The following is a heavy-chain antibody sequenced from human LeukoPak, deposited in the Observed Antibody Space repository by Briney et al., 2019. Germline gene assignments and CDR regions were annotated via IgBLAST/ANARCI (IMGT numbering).Heavy chain of an antibody. D-gene: IGHD6-19*01. V-gene: IGHV1-69*13. Sequence: SVKVSCKASGGTFSSYAISWVRQAPGQGLEWMGGIIPIFGTANYAQKFQGRVTITADESTSTAYMELSSLRSEDTAMYYCARVQGAAVAPDYWGQGTLVTVSS. CDR2: IIPIFGTA. CDR3: ARVQGAAVAPDY. CDR1: GGTFSSYA. J-gene: IGHJ4*02.